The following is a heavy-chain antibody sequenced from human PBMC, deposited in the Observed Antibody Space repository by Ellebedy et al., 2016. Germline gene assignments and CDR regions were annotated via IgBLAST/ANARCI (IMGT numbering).Heavy chain of an antibody. CDR3: VRHACRITIFGVAICSRASGDVFDI. V-gene: IGHV4-59*08. CDR2: VYYSGDA. Sequence: SETLSLTCNVSGTSIRNYYWSWIRQPPGKGLEWIGYVYYSGDANYNPSLRSRVAISVDTSKNQFSLKLNSVTAADTAMYYCVRHACRITIFGVAICSRASGDVFDIWGQGTMVTVSS. J-gene: IGHJ3*02. D-gene: IGHD3-3*01. CDR1: GTSIRNYY.